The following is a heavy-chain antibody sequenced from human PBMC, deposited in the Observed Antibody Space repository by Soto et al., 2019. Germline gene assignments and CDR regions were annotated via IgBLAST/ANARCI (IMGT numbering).Heavy chain of an antibody. V-gene: IGHV4-4*02. CDR2: IYHSGST. Sequence: QVQLQESGPGLVKPSGTLSLTCAVSGGSISSNYWWSWVRQPPGKGLEWIGEIYHSGSTNYNPSPKXRVTISVDKPKNQFPLKLSSVTAADPAVYYGARARPESGGAYWGQGTLVTVSS. J-gene: IGHJ4*02. CDR3: ARARPESGGAY. CDR1: GGSISSNYW. D-gene: IGHD3-10*01.